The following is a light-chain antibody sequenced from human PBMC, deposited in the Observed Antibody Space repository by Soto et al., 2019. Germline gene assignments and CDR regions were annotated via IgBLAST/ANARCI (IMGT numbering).Light chain of an antibody. CDR3: HHYGPSRSWT. CDR1: QHLSGNE. V-gene: IGKV3-20*01. J-gene: IGKJ1*01. Sequence: EIVLTQSPDTLSLSPGDRATLSCRASQHLSGNELAWYQQRPGQAPRLLLYGASTRATGIPDKFSGGGSGTHFTLTISRLEPEDFAVYFCHHYGPSRSWTFGQGTKVDIK. CDR2: GAS.